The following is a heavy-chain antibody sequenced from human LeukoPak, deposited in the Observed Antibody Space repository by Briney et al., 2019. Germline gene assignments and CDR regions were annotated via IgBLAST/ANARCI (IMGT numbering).Heavy chain of an antibody. CDR1: GFTFSRYW. Sequence: GGSLRLSCAASGFTFSRYWMHWLRQAPGKGLVWVSRISTDGSSTSYADSVKGRFTISRDNGKNTLYLQMNSLRTEDTAVYYCASYLTSIPSGMDVWGQGTTVTVSS. D-gene: IGHD2/OR15-2a*01. V-gene: IGHV3-74*01. CDR3: ASYLTSIPSGMDV. J-gene: IGHJ6*02. CDR2: ISTDGSST.